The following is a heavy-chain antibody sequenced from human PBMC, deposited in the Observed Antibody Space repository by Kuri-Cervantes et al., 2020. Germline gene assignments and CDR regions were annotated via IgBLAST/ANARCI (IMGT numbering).Heavy chain of an antibody. D-gene: IGHD1-26*01. CDR1: GFTFSSYS. CDR2: ISSSSSYI. CDR3: ARDAYGSYFRRYGMDV. J-gene: IGHJ6*02. V-gene: IGHV3-21*01. Sequence: GGSLRLSCAASGFTFSSYSMNWVRQAPGKGLEWVSSISSSSSYIYYADSVKGRFTISRDNAKNSLYLQMNSLRAGDTAVYYCARDAYGSYFRRYGMDVWGQGTTVTVSS.